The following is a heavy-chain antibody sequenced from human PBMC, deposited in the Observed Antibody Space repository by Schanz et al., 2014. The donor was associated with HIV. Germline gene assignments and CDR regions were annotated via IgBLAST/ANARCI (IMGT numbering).Heavy chain of an antibody. D-gene: IGHD6-6*01. J-gene: IGHJ5*02. V-gene: IGHV1-8*01. CDR3: ARARAKIEGRPVGNWFDP. CDR2: MNPNSGHT. Sequence: QVYLVQSGPEVKKPGASVKVSCKASGYTFSSYDINWVRQATGQGLEWMGWMNPNSGHTGYAQKFQGRVDMTRTTSISTAYMELRGLTSEDTAVYFCARARAKIEGRPVGNWFDPWGQGTLVTVSS. CDR1: GYTFSSYD.